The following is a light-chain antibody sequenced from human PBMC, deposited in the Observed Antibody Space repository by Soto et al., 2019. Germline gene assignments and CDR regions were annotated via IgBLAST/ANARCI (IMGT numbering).Light chain of an antibody. V-gene: IGKV1-5*01. CDR1: QSVSNW. CDR2: DVS. Sequence: DIQMTQSPSTLSASVGERVTITCRASQSVSNWLAWYQQKPGKAPKLLIYDVSSLQSGVPSRFSGSGSGTAFTLTISSLQPDDFATYYCQQYNSYWTFGQGTKVDIK. J-gene: IGKJ1*01. CDR3: QQYNSYWT.